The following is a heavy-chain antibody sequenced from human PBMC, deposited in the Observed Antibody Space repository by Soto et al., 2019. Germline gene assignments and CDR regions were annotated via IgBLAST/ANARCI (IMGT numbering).Heavy chain of an antibody. J-gene: IGHJ3*02. V-gene: IGHV1-69*06. D-gene: IGHD2-8*01. Sequence: QVQLVQSGAEVKKPGSSVKVSCKASGGTFSSYAISWVRQAPGQGLEWMGGIIPIFGTANYAQKFQGRVTITADKSTSTAYMELSSLRSEDTAVYYCAREDRYCTNGVCYSGAFDIWGQGTMVTVSS. CDR1: GGTFSSYA. CDR3: AREDRYCTNGVCYSGAFDI. CDR2: IIPIFGTA.